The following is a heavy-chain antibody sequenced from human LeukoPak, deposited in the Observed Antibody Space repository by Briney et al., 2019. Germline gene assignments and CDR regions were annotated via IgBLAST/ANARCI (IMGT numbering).Heavy chain of an antibody. CDR1: GFTFRGYG. Sequence: GGSLRLSCAASGFTFRGYGMHWVRQVPGKGLEWVAFIRYDGSNKYYADSVKGRFTISRDNSKNTLYLQMNSLRAEDTAVYYCARGPSGYHNTGGQGTLVTVSS. CDR3: ARGPSGYHNT. V-gene: IGHV3-30*02. CDR2: IRYDGSNK. J-gene: IGHJ4*02. D-gene: IGHD5-12*01.